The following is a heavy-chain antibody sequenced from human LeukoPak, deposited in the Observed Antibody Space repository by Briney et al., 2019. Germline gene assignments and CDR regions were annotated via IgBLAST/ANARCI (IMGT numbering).Heavy chain of an antibody. V-gene: IGHV4-38-2*01. Sequence: SETLSLTCAVSGYSISSGYYWGWIRQPPGKGLEWIGIIYHSGSTYYNPSLKSRVTISVDTSKNQFSLKLSSVTAADTAVYYCASHPTDMYDSSGYRLPFDYWGQGTLVTVSS. CDR1: GYSISSGYY. J-gene: IGHJ4*02. CDR2: IYHSGST. D-gene: IGHD3-22*01. CDR3: ASHPTDMYDSSGYRLPFDY.